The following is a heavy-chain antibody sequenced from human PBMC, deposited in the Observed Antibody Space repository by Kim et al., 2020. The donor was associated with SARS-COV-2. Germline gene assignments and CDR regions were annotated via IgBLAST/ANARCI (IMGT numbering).Heavy chain of an antibody. Sequence: SETLSLTCSVSGGSINDYYWSWMRQSPGKGLEWIAYVYYREGTNYNPSLESRVTISLDTSKKQISLRLRSVTAADTAVYYCAGSPTTETVVGASELWGQG. CDR3: AGSPTTETVVGASEL. D-gene: IGHD2-15*01. V-gene: IGHV4-59*08. J-gene: IGHJ3*01. CDR1: GGSINDYY. CDR2: VYYREGT.